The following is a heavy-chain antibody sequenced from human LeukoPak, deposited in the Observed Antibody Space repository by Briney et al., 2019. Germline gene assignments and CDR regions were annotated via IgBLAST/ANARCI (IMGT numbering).Heavy chain of an antibody. CDR3: ARAPNSDYYDSSPMGY. V-gene: IGHV1-46*01. CDR1: GYTFTSYY. Sequence: GASVKVSCKASGYTFTSYYMHWVRQAPGQGLEWMGIINPSGGSTSYAQKFQGRVTITRDTSTSTVYMELSSLRSEDTAVYYCARAPNSDYYDSSPMGYWGQGTLVTVSS. D-gene: IGHD3-22*01. CDR2: INPSGGST. J-gene: IGHJ4*02.